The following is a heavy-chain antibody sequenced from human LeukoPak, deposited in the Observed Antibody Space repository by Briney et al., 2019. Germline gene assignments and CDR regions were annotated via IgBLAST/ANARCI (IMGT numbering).Heavy chain of an antibody. D-gene: IGHD5-18*01. CDR3: AKARIDTAMGDY. CDR1: GFIFSSYA. J-gene: IGHJ4*02. CDR2: ISGSGVST. Sequence: GGSLRLSCAASGFIFSSYAMSWVRQAPGKGLEWVSAISGSGVSTYYADSVKGRFTISRDNSKNTLYLLMNSLRAEDTAVYYCAKARIDTAMGDYWGQGTLATVSS. V-gene: IGHV3-23*01.